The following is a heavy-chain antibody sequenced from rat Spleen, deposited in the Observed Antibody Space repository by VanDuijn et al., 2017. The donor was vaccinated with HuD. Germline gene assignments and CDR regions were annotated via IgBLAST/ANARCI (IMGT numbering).Heavy chain of an antibody. CDR2: ISYDGTNT. D-gene: IGHD1-6*01. J-gene: IGHJ2*01. Sequence: EVQLVESDGGLVQPGRSLKLSCAASGFAFSDYNMAWVRQAPKKGLDWVATISYDGTNTYYRDSVKGRFTISRENAKSTLYLRLDSLRSEDTATYYCVRRVTYTTDSFDYWGQGVMVTVSS. CDR3: VRRVTYTTDSFDY. CDR1: GFAFSDYN. V-gene: IGHV5-7*01.